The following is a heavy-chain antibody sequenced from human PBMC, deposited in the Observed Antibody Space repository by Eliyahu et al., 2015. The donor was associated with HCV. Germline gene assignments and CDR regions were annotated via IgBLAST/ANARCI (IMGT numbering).Heavy chain of an antibody. CDR2: IYTSGEP. CDR3: ARDLYTTRMDV. D-gene: IGHD5/OR15-5a*01. CDR1: GGSISSYY. J-gene: IGHJ6*04. V-gene: IGHV4-4*07. Sequence: QVQLQESGPGLVKPSETLSLTCTVSGGSISSYYWSWIRQPAGKGLEWIGRIYTSGEPHLQPSLKSRVTMSVDTSKNQFSLKLSSVTAADTAVYYCARDLYTTRMDVWGKGTTVTVSS.